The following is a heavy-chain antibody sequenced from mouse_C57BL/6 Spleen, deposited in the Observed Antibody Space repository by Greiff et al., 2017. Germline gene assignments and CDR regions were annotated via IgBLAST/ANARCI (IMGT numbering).Heavy chain of an antibody. J-gene: IGHJ3*01. CDR1: GYTFTGHW. CDR3: ARDRAPFAY. Sequence: QVQLKESGAELMKPGGSVKLFCKATGYTFTGHWIEWVKQRPGHGLEWIGEILPGSGSTNYNEKFKGKATFTAYTSSNTAYMQLSSLATEDSAIYYCARDRAPFAYWGQGTLVTVSA. CDR2: ILPGSGST. V-gene: IGHV1-9*01. D-gene: IGHD3-3*01.